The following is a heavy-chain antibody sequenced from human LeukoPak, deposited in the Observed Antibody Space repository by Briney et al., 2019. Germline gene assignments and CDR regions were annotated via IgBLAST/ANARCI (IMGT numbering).Heavy chain of an antibody. CDR2: FDPEDGET. Sequence: SSVKLSCTVAAYTLTDLSIHWVRRAPGLGLGWMGGFDPEDGETIYANKFQGRVTMTEDTSTDTAYMELSSLRSEDTAVYYCATASYIVATPRYFDLWGGGTLVTVSS. V-gene: IGHV1-24*01. J-gene: IGHJ2*01. D-gene: IGHD5-12*01. CDR1: AYTLTDLS. CDR3: ATASYIVATPRYFDL.